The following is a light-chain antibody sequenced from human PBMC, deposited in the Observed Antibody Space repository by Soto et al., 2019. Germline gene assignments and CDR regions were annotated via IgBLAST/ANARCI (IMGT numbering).Light chain of an antibody. CDR2: GAS. CDR1: QSVRSN. J-gene: IGKJ1*01. CDR3: QQYNNWPQT. V-gene: IGKV3-15*01. Sequence: EIVMTQSPTTLSVSPGERATLSCRASQSVRSNLAWYQQKPGQAPRLLIYGASTRATGIPARFSGSGSGTEFTLTISSLQSEDFAVSYCQQYNNWPQTFGQGTKVDIK.